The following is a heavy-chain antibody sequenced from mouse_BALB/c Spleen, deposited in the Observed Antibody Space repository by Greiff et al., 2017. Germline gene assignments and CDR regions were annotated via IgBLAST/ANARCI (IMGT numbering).Heavy chain of an antibody. CDR2: ILPGSGST. Sequence: QVQLQQSGAELMKPGASVKISCKATGYTFSSYWIEWVKQRPGHGLEWIGEILPGSGSTNYNEKFKGKSTFTADTSSNTAYMQLSSLTSEDSAVYYAAIGAYYDGSSYGYFDYWGQGTTLTVSS. CDR3: AIGAYYDGSSYGYFDY. V-gene: IGHV1-9*01. J-gene: IGHJ2*01. CDR1: GYTFSSYW. D-gene: IGHD1-1*01.